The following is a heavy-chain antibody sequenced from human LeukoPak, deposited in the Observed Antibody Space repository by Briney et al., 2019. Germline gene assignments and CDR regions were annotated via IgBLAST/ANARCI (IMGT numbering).Heavy chain of an antibody. J-gene: IGHJ5*02. D-gene: IGHD2/OR15-2a*01. V-gene: IGHV3-74*01. CDR1: GFTFSDYW. CDR2: IKSDGGLT. Sequence: PGGSLRLSCAASGFTFSDYWMHWVRQAPGKGLVWVSRIKSDGGLTNYADSVKGRFTISRDNAKNSLYLQMNSLRAEDTAVYYCARDEALSTWGQGTLVTVSS. CDR3: ARDEALST.